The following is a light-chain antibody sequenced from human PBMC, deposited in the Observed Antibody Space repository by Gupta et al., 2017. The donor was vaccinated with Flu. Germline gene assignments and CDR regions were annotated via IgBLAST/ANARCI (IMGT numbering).Light chain of an antibody. CDR1: SDVSSCNT. Sequence: SDVSSCNTVSWYQQRPGTAPNLMIYDVSNRRSGISNHFSGSKSGNTASLTISGLQAEDEADYYCSSYTGDSTLVVAFGGGTKLTVL. CDR2: DVS. CDR3: SSYTGDSTLVVA. V-gene: IGLV2-14*04. J-gene: IGLJ2*01.